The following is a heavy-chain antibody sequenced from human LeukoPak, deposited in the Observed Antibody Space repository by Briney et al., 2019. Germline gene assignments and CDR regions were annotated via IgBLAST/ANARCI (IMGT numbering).Heavy chain of an antibody. Sequence: GGSLRRSCAASGFTFSSYWMHWVRQAPGKGLVWVSRINSDGSSTSYADSVKGRFTISRDNAKNTLYLQMNSLRAEDTAVYYCARKAGGYSYGPLDYWGQGTLVTVSS. CDR3: ARKAGGYSYGPLDY. V-gene: IGHV3-74*01. CDR1: GFTFSSYW. CDR2: INSDGSST. D-gene: IGHD5-18*01. J-gene: IGHJ4*02.